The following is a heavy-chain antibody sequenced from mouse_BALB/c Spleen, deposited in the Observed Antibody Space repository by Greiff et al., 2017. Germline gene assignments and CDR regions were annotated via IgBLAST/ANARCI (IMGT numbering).Heavy chain of an antibody. D-gene: IGHD1-1*01. CDR1: GFTFSSFG. CDR3: ARRYGSRAWFAY. Sequence: EVMLVESGGGLVQPGGSRKLSCAASGFTFSSFGMHWVRQAPEKGLEWVAYISSGSSTIYYADTVKGRFTISRDNPKNTLFLQMTSLRSEDTAMYYCARRYGSRAWFAYWGQGTLVTVSA. V-gene: IGHV5-17*02. J-gene: IGHJ3*01. CDR2: ISSGSSTI.